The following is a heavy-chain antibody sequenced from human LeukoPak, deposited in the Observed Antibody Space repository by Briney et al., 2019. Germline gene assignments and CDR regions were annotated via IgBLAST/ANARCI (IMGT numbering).Heavy chain of an antibody. CDR3: ASPLGYSSSSNAFDI. Sequence: GESLKISCKGSGYTFSNYWIGWVRQMPWKGLEWMGIIYPGDSDTRYSPPFQGQVTISADKSISTAYLQWNSLKASDTAMYYCASPLGYSSSSNAFDIWGQGTMVTVSS. J-gene: IGHJ3*02. CDR2: IYPGDSDT. CDR1: GYTFSNYW. D-gene: IGHD6-6*01. V-gene: IGHV5-51*01.